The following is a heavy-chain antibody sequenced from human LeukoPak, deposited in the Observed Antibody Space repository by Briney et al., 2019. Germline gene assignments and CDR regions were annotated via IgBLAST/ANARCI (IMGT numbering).Heavy chain of an antibody. D-gene: IGHD3-9*01. V-gene: IGHV4-59*08. Sequence: SETLSLTCTISGGSISSYYWTWIRQPPGSGLEWIGFIYNARSTNYNPSLKSRVTISFDTSKNQFSLKLNSVTAADTAVYYCARRNILTEGEAFDIWGQGQWSPSL. CDR2: IYNARST. CDR3: ARRNILTEGEAFDI. J-gene: IGHJ3*02. CDR1: GGSISSYY.